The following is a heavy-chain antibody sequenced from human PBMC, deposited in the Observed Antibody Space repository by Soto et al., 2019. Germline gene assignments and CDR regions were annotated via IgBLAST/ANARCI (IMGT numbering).Heavy chain of an antibody. D-gene: IGHD3-3*01. CDR3: ARGAYEGSDFWSGYSPGHYYYYNMDV. V-gene: IGHV3-74*01. J-gene: IGHJ6*03. CDR2: INSDGSST. CDR1: GFTFSSYW. Sequence: EVQLVESGGGLVQPGGSLRLSCAASGFTFSSYWMHWVRQAPGKGLVWVSRINSDGSSTSYADSVKGRFTISRDNTKNTLYLQMNSRRAEDTAVYYCARGAYEGSDFWSGYSPGHYYYYNMDVGGKGTTVTVSS.